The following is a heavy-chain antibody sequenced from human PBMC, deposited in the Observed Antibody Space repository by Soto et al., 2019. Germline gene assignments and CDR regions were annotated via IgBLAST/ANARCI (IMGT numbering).Heavy chain of an antibody. CDR1: GYTFTRYG. CDR3: AKNGQPPYYYYGMDV. V-gene: IGHV1-18*01. D-gene: IGHD2-8*01. CDR2: ISGYNGDT. Sequence: APVKVSCKASGYTFTRYGISSVRQSPGQGLEWMGWISGYNGDTKYAQKFQGRVTMTVDTSTTTAYMELRSLTSDDRAVYYCAKNGQPPYYYYGMDVWGQGTTVTVSS. J-gene: IGHJ6*02.